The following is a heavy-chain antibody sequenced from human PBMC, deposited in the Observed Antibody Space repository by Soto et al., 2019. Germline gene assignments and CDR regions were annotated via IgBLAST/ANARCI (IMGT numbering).Heavy chain of an antibody. V-gene: IGHV3-9*01. J-gene: IGHJ4*02. CDR2: ISWNSGSI. CDR3: AKDMGLSMTTVTMELGRRVAFDY. CDR1: GFTFDDYA. D-gene: IGHD4-17*01. Sequence: PGGSLRLSCAASGFTFDDYAMHWVRQAPGKGLEWVSGISWNSGSIGYADSVKGRFTISRDNAKNSLYLQMNSLRAEDTALYYCAKDMGLSMTTVTMELGRRVAFDYWGQGTLVTVSS.